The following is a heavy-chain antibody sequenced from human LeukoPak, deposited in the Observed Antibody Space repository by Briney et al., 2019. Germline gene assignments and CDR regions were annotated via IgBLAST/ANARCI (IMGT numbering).Heavy chain of an antibody. D-gene: IGHD5-18*01. Sequence: PSETLSLTCAVSGGSISSSNLWSWVRQPPGKGLEWIGEIYHSGSTNYNPSLKSRVTISVDKSKNQFSLKLSSVTAADTAVYYCARGDFVDTAMVRFYYWGQGTLVTVSS. CDR1: GGSISSSNL. J-gene: IGHJ4*02. V-gene: IGHV4-4*02. CDR3: ARGDFVDTAMVRFYY. CDR2: IYHSGST.